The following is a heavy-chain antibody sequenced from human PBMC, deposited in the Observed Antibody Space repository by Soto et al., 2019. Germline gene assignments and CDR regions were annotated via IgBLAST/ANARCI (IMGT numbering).Heavy chain of an antibody. J-gene: IGHJ5*02. V-gene: IGHV3-23*01. D-gene: IGHD2-2*01. CDR1: GFTFSSYA. Sequence: EVQLLESGGGLVQPGGSLRLSGAASGFTFSSYAMSWVRQAPGKGLEWVSAISGSGGSTYYADSVKGRFTISRDNSKNTLYLQMNSLRAEDTAVYYCAKDRRPVVVVPAMGGFDPWGQGTLVTVSS. CDR2: ISGSGGST. CDR3: AKDRRPVVVVPAMGGFDP.